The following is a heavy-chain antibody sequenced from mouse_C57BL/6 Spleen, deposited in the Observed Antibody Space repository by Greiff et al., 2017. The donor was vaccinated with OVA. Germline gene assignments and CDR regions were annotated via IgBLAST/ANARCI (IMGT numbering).Heavy chain of an antibody. D-gene: IGHD2-3*01. CDR3: TRRDGYYPWFAY. CDR2: IDPETGGT. Sequence: QVQLQQSGAELVRPGASVTLSCKASGYTFTDYEMHWVKQTPVHGLEWIGAIDPETGGTAYNQKFKGKAILTADKSSSTAYMELRSLTSEDSAVYYCTRRDGYYPWFAYWGQGTLVTVSA. J-gene: IGHJ3*01. V-gene: IGHV1-15*01. CDR1: GYTFTDYE.